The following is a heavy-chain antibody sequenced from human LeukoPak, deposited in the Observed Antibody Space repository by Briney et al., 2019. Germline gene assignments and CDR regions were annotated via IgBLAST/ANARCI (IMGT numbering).Heavy chain of an antibody. CDR1: GGTFSSYA. J-gene: IGHJ1*01. CDR2: IIPIFGTA. CDR3: ARDPENCSSTSCYVHFQH. D-gene: IGHD2-2*01. Sequence: SVKVSCKASGGTFSSYAIGWVRQAPGQGLEWMGGIIPIFGTANYAQKFQGRVTITADESTSTAYMELSSLRSEDTAVYYCARDPENCSSTSCYVHFQHWGQGTLVTVSS. V-gene: IGHV1-69*13.